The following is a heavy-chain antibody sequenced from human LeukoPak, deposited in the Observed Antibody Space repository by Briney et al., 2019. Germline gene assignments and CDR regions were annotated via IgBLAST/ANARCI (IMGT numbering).Heavy chain of an antibody. CDR2: IYYSGST. CDR3: ASPAVGGDRYYYGMDV. J-gene: IGHJ6*02. V-gene: IGHV4-39*01. CDR1: GGSISSSSYY. Sequence: SETLSLTCTVSGGSISSSSYYWGWIRQPPGKGLEWIGSIYYSGSTYYNPSLKSRVTISVDTSKNQFSLKLSSVTAADTAVYYCASPAVGGDRYYYGMDVWGQGTTVTVSS. D-gene: IGHD6-19*01.